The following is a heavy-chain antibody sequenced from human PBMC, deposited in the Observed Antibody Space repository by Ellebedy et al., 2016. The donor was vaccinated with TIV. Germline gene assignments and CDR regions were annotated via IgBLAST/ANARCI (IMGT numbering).Heavy chain of an antibody. D-gene: IGHD3-10*01. J-gene: IGHJ5*02. Sequence: MPSETLSLTCTVSGGSVSSGRYYWSWIRKPPGKGLEWVGYIYYSGSTNYNPSLKSRVTRSIDTSKNQFSLRLTSVTAADTAVYYCARDDPSGWLDPWGQGTLVTVSS. CDR3: ARDDPSGWLDP. CDR2: IYYSGST. V-gene: IGHV4-61*01. CDR1: GGSVSSGRYY.